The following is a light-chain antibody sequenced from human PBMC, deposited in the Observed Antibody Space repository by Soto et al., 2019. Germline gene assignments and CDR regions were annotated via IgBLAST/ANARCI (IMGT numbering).Light chain of an antibody. CDR1: RDLSGW. CDR3: QESIIFPIT. V-gene: IGKV1-12*01. CDR2: AAS. Sequence: KPSAYAVYEKIGKRVTRTCRSSRDLSGWLAWYQQKPGKAPKLLISAASSLQSGVPSRFSGSGSGTDFTLPIRSLQPEDFGTYYCQESIIFPITFGQGTILEIK. J-gene: IGKJ5*01.